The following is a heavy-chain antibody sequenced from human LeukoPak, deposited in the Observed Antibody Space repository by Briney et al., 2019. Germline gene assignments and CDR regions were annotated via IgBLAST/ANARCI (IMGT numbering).Heavy chain of an antibody. CDR1: GFTFSSYA. CDR2: ISGSGGST. J-gene: IGHJ4*02. CDR3: AKKGLGSGWYIDY. V-gene: IGHV3-23*01. D-gene: IGHD6-19*01. Sequence: SGGSLRLSCAASGFTFSSYAMSWVRQAPGKGLEWVSAISGSGGSTYYADSVKGRFTISRDNSKNTLYLQMNSLRAEDTAVYYCAKKGLGSGWYIDYWGQGTLVTVSS.